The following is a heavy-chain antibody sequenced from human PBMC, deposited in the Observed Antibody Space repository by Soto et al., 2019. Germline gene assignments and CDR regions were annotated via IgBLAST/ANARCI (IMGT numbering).Heavy chain of an antibody. Sequence: EVQLLESGGGLVQPGGSLRLSCAASGFTFNNYAMTWVRQAPGKGLEWVSAISGGGDTTSYADSVKGRFTVSRDGSKNTLYLQMSSLRAEDTALYYCAKGRGGSGSLTPSVDFWGQGTLVTVS. CDR1: GFTFNNYA. CDR3: AKGRGGSGSLTPSVDF. CDR2: ISGGGDTT. D-gene: IGHD3-10*01. J-gene: IGHJ4*02. V-gene: IGHV3-23*01.